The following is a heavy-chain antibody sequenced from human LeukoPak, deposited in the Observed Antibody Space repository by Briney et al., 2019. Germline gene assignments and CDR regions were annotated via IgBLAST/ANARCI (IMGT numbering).Heavy chain of an antibody. J-gene: IGHJ4*02. CDR1: GYTFTSYY. V-gene: IGHV1-46*01. CDR2: INPSGGST. D-gene: IGHD2/OR15-2a*01. CDR3: ARHKEVGDYYYFDY. Sequence: GASVKVSCKASGYTFTSYYMHWVRQAPGRGLEWMGIINPSGGSTSYTQKFQGRVTMTRDTSTTTVYMELSSLRSQDTAVYYCARHKEVGDYYYFDYWGQGTLVTVSP.